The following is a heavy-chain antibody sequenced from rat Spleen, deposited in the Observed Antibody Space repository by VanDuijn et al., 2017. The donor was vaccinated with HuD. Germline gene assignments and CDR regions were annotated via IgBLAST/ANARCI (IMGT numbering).Heavy chain of an antibody. Sequence: QVQLKESGPGLVQPSQTLSLTCTVSGFSLTSYTLSWVRQSPGKGLEWIGAISSGGTSYYNSVLNPRVSIIRDISKSQVFVKMNSLQTEDTAMCFWARGWGRFAYWGQGTRVTVSS. V-gene: IGHV2-6*01. J-gene: IGHJ3*01. CDR3: ARGWGRFAY. CDR1: GFSLTSYT. CDR2: ISSGGTS.